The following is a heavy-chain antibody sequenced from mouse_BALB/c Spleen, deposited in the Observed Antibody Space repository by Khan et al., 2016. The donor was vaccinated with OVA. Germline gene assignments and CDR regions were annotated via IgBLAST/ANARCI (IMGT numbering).Heavy chain of an antibody. J-gene: IGHJ2*01. CDR3: ARGNWQSYYFDY. Sequence: EVQLQESGPELVKPGASVKMSCKASGYIFTNYVLHWVKQKPGQGLEWIGYINPYNAVTKYNEKFKGEATLASDKSSITAYMELSSLTSEDSAVYYCARGNWQSYYFDYWGQGTTLTLSS. CDR1: GYIFTNYV. D-gene: IGHD4-1*01. V-gene: IGHV1S136*01. CDR2: INPYNAVT.